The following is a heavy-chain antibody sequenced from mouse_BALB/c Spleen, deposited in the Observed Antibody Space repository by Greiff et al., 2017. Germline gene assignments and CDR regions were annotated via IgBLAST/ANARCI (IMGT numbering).Heavy chain of an antibody. J-gene: IGHJ2*01. Sequence: VMLVESGPGLVAPSQSLSITCTVSGFSLTSYGVHWVRQPPGKGLEWLGVIWAGGSTNYNSALMSRLSISKDNSKSQVFLKMNRLQTDDTAMYYCARGDYGPDYWGQGTTLTVSS. CDR2: IWAGGST. V-gene: IGHV2-9*02. D-gene: IGHD1-2*01. CDR1: GFSLTSYG. CDR3: ARGDYGPDY.